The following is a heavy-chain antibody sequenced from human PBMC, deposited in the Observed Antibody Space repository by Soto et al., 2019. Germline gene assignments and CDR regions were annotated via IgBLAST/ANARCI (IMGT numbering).Heavy chain of an antibody. D-gene: IGHD4-17*01. CDR2: IYYSGST. V-gene: IGHV4-39*01. CDR3: ARRRVSDWVTTPFDY. J-gene: IGHJ4*02. Sequence: PSETLSLTCTVSGGSISSSSYYWGWIRQPPGKGLEWIGSIYYSGSTYYNPSLKSRVTISVDTSKNQFSLKLSSVTAADTAVYYCARRRVSDWVTTPFDYWGQGTLVTV. CDR1: GGSISSSSYY.